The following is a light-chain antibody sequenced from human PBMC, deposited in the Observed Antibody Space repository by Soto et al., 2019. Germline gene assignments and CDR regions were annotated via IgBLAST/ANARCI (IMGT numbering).Light chain of an antibody. V-gene: IGKV3-11*01. CDR3: QQYGSSPPT. J-gene: IGKJ5*01. CDR2: DAS. CDR1: QSVSSY. Sequence: IWLTQSPATLSSYPWERATLSRRASQSVSSYLAWYQQKPGQAPRLLIYDASNRATGIPARFSGSGSGTDFTLTISRLEPEDFAVYYCQQYGSSPPTFGQGTRLEI.